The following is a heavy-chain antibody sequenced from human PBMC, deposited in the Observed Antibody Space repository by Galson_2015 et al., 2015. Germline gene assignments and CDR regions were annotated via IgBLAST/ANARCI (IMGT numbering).Heavy chain of an antibody. Sequence: SLRLSCAASGFTFSDYHMSWIRQAPGKGLEWVSYISSSDSTIYYADSVKGRFTISRDNAKNSLYLQMNSLRAEDPAVYYCARQPTSIAARLAWFDPWGQGALVTVSS. CDR2: ISSSDSTI. V-gene: IGHV3-11*01. J-gene: IGHJ5*02. CDR3: ARQPTSIAARLAWFDP. CDR1: GFTFSDYH. D-gene: IGHD6-6*01.